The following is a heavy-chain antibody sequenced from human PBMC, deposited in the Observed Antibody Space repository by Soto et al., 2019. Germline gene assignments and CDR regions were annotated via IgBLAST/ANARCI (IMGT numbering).Heavy chain of an antibody. Sequence: SETLSLTCTVSGGSISIYYWSWIRQPPGKGLEWIGYIYYSGSTNYNPSLKSRVTISVDTSKNQFSLKLSSVTAADTAVYYCARRRGYSYGFDYWGQGTLVTVSS. CDR1: GGSISIYY. CDR2: IYYSGST. D-gene: IGHD5-18*01. V-gene: IGHV4-59*01. J-gene: IGHJ4*02. CDR3: ARRRGYSYGFDY.